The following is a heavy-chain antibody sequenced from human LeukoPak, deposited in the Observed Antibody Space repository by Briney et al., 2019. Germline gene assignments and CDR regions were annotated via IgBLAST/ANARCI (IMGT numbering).Heavy chain of an antibody. D-gene: IGHD1-26*01. CDR1: GVTLSNYA. V-gene: IGHV3-13*01. J-gene: IGHJ4*02. Sequence: GGSLRLSCAASGVTLSNYAMHWVRQPAGKGLEWVSAIGTAGDTFYPGSVRGRFTISRDNAKKSLFLQMNSLRAEDTAVYYCARQNTPHGNFDYWGQGTLVTVSS. CDR3: ARQNTPHGNFDY. CDR2: IGTAGDT.